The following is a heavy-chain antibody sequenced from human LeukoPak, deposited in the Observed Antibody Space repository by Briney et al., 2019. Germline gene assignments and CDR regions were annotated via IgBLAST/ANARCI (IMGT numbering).Heavy chain of an antibody. CDR3: ARDISPDDY. V-gene: IGHV3-21*01. Sequence: GSLRLSCAASGFTFSSYSMNWVRQAPGKGLEWVSSISGSSSYICYADSVKGRFTISRDNAKNSLYLQMNSLRAEDTAVYYCARDISPDDYWGQGTLVTVSS. D-gene: IGHD3-3*02. CDR1: GFTFSSYS. CDR2: ISGSSSYI. J-gene: IGHJ4*02.